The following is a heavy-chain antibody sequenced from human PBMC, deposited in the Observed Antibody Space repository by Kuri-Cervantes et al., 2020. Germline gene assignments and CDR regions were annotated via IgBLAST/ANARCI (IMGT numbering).Heavy chain of an antibody. V-gene: IGHV4-38-2*02. CDR1: GYSISSCCY. CDR3: ARDDDTDYYYYYMDV. CDR2: IYHSGST. J-gene: IGHJ6*03. Sequence: GSLRLSCAVSGYSISSCCYWGWIRQPPGKGLEWIGSIYHSGSTYYNPSLKSRVTISVDTSKNQFSLKLSSVTAADTAVYYCARDDDTDYYYYYMDVWGKGTTVTVSS. D-gene: IGHD3-22*01.